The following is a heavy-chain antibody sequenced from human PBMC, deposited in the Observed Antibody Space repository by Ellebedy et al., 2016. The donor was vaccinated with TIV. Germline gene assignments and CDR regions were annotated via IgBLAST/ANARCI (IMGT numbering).Heavy chain of an antibody. CDR1: GFTFSTYA. CDR3: ARDVIQQSYYYYGMDV. CDR2: ISYDGSNK. V-gene: IGHV3-30-3*01. Sequence: PGGSLRLSCAASGFTFSTYAMHWVRQAPGKGLEWVAVISYDGSNKYYADSVKGRFTISRDNSKNTLYLQMNNLRAEDTAVYYCARDVIQQSYYYYGMDVWGQGTTVTVSS. D-gene: IGHD2-21*01. J-gene: IGHJ6*02.